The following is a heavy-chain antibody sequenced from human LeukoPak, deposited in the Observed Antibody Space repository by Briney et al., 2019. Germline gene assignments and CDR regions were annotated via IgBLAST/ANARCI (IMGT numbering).Heavy chain of an antibody. D-gene: IGHD2-15*01. Sequence: ASVKVSCKASGYTFTGYYMHWVRQAPGQGLEWMGWINPNSGGTNYAQKLQGRVTMTTDTSTSTAYMELRSLRSDDTAVYYCARIGVVNKQLPNYYYYYMDVWGKGTTVTVSS. CDR1: GYTFTGYY. CDR3: ARIGVVNKQLPNYYYYYMDV. J-gene: IGHJ6*03. V-gene: IGHV1-2*02. CDR2: INPNSGGT.